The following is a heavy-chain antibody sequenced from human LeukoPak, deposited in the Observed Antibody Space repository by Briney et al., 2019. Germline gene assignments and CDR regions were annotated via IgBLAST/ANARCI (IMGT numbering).Heavy chain of an antibody. CDR1: GYTFSDCY. V-gene: IGHV1-2*02. D-gene: IGHD4-17*01. Sequence: ASVKVSCKPSGYTFSDCYIHWVRQAPGQGLEWVGWVNPHSGGTEYAQKFQGRVTMTRDTSISTAYMDLNSLTSDDAAVYYCARRCLLGKNWFDPWGQGTLVTVSS. CDR3: ARRCLLGKNWFDP. J-gene: IGHJ5*02. CDR2: VNPHSGGT.